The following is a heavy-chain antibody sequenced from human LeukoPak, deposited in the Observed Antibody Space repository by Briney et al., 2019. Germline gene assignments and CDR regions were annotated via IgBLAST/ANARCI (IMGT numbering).Heavy chain of an antibody. V-gene: IGHV4-31*03. CDR2: IYYSGST. CDR1: GGSISSGGYY. CDR3: AGSGYSGYDLNY. Sequence: SETLSLTCTVSGGSISSGGYYWSWIRQHPGKGLEWIGYIYYSGSTYYNPSLKSRVTISVDTSKNQFSLKLGSVTAADTAVYYCAGSGYSGYDLNYWGQGTLVTVSS. J-gene: IGHJ4*02. D-gene: IGHD5-12*01.